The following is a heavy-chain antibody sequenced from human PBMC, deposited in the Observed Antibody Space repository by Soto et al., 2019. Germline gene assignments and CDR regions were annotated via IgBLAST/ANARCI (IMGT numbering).Heavy chain of an antibody. V-gene: IGHV4-4*02. CDR1: GCSISSSNW. Sequence: PSETLSLTCAVSGCSISSSNWWSWVRQPPGKGLEWIGEIYHSGSTNYNPSLKSRVTISVDKSKNQFSLKLSSVTAADTAVYYCARDNHDYHYYYGMDVWGQGTTVTVSS. J-gene: IGHJ6*02. CDR3: ARDNHDYHYYYGMDV. CDR2: IYHSGST. D-gene: IGHD1-1*01.